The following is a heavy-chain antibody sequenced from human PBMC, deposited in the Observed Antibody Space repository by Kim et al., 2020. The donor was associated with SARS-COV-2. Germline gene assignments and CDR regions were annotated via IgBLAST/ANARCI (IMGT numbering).Heavy chain of an antibody. Sequence: ESVKGRFSNSRDNSQNSLYLQMNSLRIEDTALYYCAKDRGGCSGGSCYFEYWGQGTLVTVSS. J-gene: IGHJ4*02. V-gene: IGHV3-43*01. CDR3: AKDRGGCSGGSCYFEY. D-gene: IGHD2-15*01.